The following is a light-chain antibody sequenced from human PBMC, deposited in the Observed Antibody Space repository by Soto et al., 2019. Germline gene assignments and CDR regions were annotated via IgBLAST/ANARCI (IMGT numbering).Light chain of an antibody. V-gene: IGKV1-5*03. Sequence: DIQMTQSPSALSASVGDRVTITCRASQSISTWLAWYQQKPGKAPKLLIYKASSLESGVPSRFSGRGSGTEFTLTISSLQPDDFATYYCQQYNSYSSSTFGQGTKLEIK. CDR2: KAS. CDR1: QSISTW. J-gene: IGKJ2*01. CDR3: QQYNSYSSST.